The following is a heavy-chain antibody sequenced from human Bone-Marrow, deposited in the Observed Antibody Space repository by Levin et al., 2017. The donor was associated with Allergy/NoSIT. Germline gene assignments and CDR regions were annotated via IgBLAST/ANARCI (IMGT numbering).Heavy chain of an antibody. CDR3: VKDMGPTCFYDSVGFVDSFHCAMDV. CDR2: ISWTGGSI. D-gene: IGHD3-22*01. Sequence: TGGSLRLSCAASGFTFDDYGMHWVRQVPGKGLEWVSGISWTGGSIDYAASVKGRFTISRDNAKNSLFLEMKSLRVEDTALYFCVKDMGPTCFYDSVGFVDSFHCAMDVWGQGTTVTVSS. CDR1: GFTFDDYG. J-gene: IGHJ6*02. V-gene: IGHV3-9*01.